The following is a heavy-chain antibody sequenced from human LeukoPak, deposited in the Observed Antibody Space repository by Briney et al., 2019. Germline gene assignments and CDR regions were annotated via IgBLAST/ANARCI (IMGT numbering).Heavy chain of an antibody. CDR3: ARHVLWVGYCSGGSCYFDY. D-gene: IGHD2-15*01. V-gene: IGHV4-39*01. Sequence: ASETLSLTCTVSGGSISSSSYYWGWIRQPPGKGLEWIGSIYYSGSTYYNPSLKSRVTISVDTSKNQLSLKLSSVTAADTAVYYCARHVLWVGYCSGGSCYFDYWGQGTLVTVSS. CDR1: GGSISSSSYY. CDR2: IYYSGST. J-gene: IGHJ4*02.